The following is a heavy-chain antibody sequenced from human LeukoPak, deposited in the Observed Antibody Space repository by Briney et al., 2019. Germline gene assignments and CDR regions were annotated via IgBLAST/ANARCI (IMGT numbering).Heavy chain of an antibody. J-gene: IGHJ4*02. V-gene: IGHV3-7*01. CDR2: IKQDGSEK. Sequence: PGGSLRLSCAASGFTFSSYWMSWVRQAPGKGLEWVANIKQDGSEKYYVDSVKGRFTISRDNAKNSLYLQMNSLRAEDTAVYYCARVGKGYNWNLGALDYWGQGTLVTVSS. CDR3: ARVGKGYNWNLGALDY. D-gene: IGHD1-7*01. CDR1: GFTFSSYW.